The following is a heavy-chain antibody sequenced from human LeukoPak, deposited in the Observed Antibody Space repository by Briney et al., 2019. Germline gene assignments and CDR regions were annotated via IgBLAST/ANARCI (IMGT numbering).Heavy chain of an antibody. D-gene: IGHD5-24*01. Sequence: SETLSLTCTVSGYSISSGYYWGWIRQPPGKGLEWIGSIYHSGSTYYNPSLKSRVTISVDTSKNQFSLKLSSVTAADTAVYYCARECGEAEDGYNYLDAFDIWGQGTMVTVSS. CDR3: ARECGEAEDGYNYLDAFDI. V-gene: IGHV4-38-2*02. J-gene: IGHJ3*02. CDR2: IYHSGST. CDR1: GYSISSGYY.